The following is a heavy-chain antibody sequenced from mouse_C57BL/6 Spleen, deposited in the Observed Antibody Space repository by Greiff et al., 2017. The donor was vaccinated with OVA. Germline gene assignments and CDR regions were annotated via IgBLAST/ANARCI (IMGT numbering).Heavy chain of an antibody. CDR2: IYPGSGST. V-gene: IGHV1-55*01. D-gene: IGHD1-1*01. J-gene: IGHJ3*01. CDR3: ARRYGSRTGFAY. Sequence: QVQLQQPGAELVKPGASVKMSCKASGYTFTSYWITWVKQRPGQGLEWIGDIYPGSGSTNYNEKFKSKATLTVDTSSSPAYMQLSSLTSEDSAVYYCARRYGSRTGFAYWGQGTLVTVSA. CDR1: GYTFTSYW.